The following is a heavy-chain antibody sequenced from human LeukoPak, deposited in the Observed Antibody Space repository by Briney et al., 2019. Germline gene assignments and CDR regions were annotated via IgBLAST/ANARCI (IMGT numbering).Heavy chain of an antibody. CDR3: TRHEDSSGASCYSPHDY. J-gene: IGHJ4*02. D-gene: IGHD2-15*01. V-gene: IGHV3-73*01. CDR2: IRSKGNSYAT. Sequence: GGSLKLSCAASGLTFSASTMHWVRQASGKGLEWVGRIRSKGNSYATAYAASVKGRFTISRDDSKNTAYLQMNSLKTEDTAVYYCTRHEDSSGASCYSPHDYWGQGTLVTVSS. CDR1: GLTFSAST.